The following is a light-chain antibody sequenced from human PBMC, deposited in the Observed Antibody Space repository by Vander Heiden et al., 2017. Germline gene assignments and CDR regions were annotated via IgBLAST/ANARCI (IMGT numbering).Light chain of an antibody. Sequence: SCTGTSTNVGNYNLVSWYQQHPGKAPKLMIYQVSKRPSGVSKRFSGSKSVNTASLSISGLQAEDEADYYCCSYAGSTTYVFGTGTKVTVL. V-gene: IGLV2-23*02. J-gene: IGLJ1*01. CDR1: STNVGNYNL. CDR2: QVS. CDR3: CSYAGSTTYV.